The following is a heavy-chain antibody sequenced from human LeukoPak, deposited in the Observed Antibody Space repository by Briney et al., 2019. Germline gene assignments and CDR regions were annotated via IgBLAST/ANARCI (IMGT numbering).Heavy chain of an antibody. V-gene: IGHV3-30-3*01. CDR2: ISYDGSNK. CDR1: GFTFSSYA. J-gene: IGHJ4*02. CDR3: AKDHGTLIVVVSYYFDY. D-gene: IGHD3-22*01. Sequence: GGSLRLSCAASGFTFSSYAMHWVRQAPGKGLEWVAVISYDGSNKYYADSVKGRFTISRDNSKNTLYLQMNSLRAEDTAVYYCAKDHGTLIVVVSYYFDYWGQGTLVTVSS.